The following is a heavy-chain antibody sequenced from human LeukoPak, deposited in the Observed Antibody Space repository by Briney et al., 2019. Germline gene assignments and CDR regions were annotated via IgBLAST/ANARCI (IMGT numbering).Heavy chain of an antibody. CDR2: ISSSSSYI. Sequence: GGSLRLSCAASGFTFSSYNMNWVRQAPGKGLEWVSSISSSSSYIYCADSLKGRFTISRDNAKNSLYLQMNNLRAEDTAVYYCARRAYSYVDYWGQGTLVTVSS. D-gene: IGHD5-18*01. V-gene: IGHV3-21*04. CDR1: GFTFSSYN. J-gene: IGHJ4*02. CDR3: ARRAYSYVDY.